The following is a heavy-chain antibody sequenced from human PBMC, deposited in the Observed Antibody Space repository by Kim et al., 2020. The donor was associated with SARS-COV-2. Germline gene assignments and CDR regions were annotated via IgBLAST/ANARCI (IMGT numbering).Heavy chain of an antibody. J-gene: IGHJ5*02. CDR2: IDPSDSYT. V-gene: IGHV5-10-1*01. D-gene: IGHD5-18*01. CDR3: ARHGLLESGYSYGMGPNWFDP. CDR1: GYSFTSYW. Sequence: GESLKISCKGSGYSFTSYWISWVRQMPGKGLEWMGRIDPSDSYTNYSPSFQGHVTISADKSISTAYLQWSSLKASDTAMYYCARHGLLESGYSYGMGPNWFDPWGQGTLVTVSS.